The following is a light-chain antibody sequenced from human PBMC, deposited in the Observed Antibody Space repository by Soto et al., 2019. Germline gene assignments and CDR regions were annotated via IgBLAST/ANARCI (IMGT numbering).Light chain of an antibody. J-gene: IGKJ1*01. CDR2: GAS. V-gene: IGKV3-20*01. Sequence: EIVLTQSPGTLSLSPGERATLSCRASQSFSSSYFAWYQQKPGQAPRLLIYGASSRATGIPDRFSGSASGTDFTLTISRLEPDDFAVYFCHQFASSLTFGQGTKVDIK. CDR1: QSFSSSY. CDR3: HQFASSLT.